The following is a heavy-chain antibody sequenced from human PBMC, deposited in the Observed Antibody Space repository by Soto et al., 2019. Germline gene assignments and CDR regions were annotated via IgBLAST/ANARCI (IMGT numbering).Heavy chain of an antibody. CDR2: ISSGGDTV. V-gene: IGHV3-48*03. J-gene: IGHJ4*02. CDR3: VRYCSSTLCNGVATRTFDY. CDR1: RFTFSTYE. Sequence: LRLSCAASRFTFSTYEMHWLRQAPGKGLEWVSYISSGGDTVHYADSVKGRFTISRDNTRNSLYLQMNSLRDEDTALYYCVRYCSSTLCNGVATRTFDYWGQGTLVTVSS. D-gene: IGHD2-2*01.